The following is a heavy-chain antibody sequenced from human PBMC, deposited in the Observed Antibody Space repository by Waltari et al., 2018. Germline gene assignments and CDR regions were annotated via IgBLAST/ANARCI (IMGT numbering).Heavy chain of an antibody. J-gene: IGHJ4*02. CDR3: AKTLGGASGWGYFDY. CDR2: VSDDGTKT. D-gene: IGHD6-19*01. Sequence: EVQLLESGGGLVQPGGSLRLSCAVSGFTFSSQAMSWVRQAPGKGLEWVSAVSDDGTKTYYADSVRGRFTISRDNSKNTLYLQMNSLRAEDTAIYYCAKTLGGASGWGYFDYWGQGTLVTVSS. CDR1: GFTFSSQA. V-gene: IGHV3-23*01.